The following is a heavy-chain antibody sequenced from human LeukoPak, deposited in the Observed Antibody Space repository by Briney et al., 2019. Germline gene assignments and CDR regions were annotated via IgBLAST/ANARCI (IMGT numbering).Heavy chain of an antibody. CDR1: GFTFSSYA. J-gene: IGHJ3*02. CDR2: ISYDGSDK. V-gene: IGHV3-30-3*01. CDR3: ARDLHLRYFDFDI. Sequence: GGSLRLSCAASGFTFSSYAMHWVRPAPGKGLEWVAVISYDGSDKYYADSVKGRFTISRDNSKNTLYLQMNSLRAEDTAVYYCARDLHLRYFDFDIWGQGTMVTVSS. D-gene: IGHD3-9*01.